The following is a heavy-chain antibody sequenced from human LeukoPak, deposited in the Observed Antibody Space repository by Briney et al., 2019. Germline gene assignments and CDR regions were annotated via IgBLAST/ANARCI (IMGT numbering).Heavy chain of an antibody. V-gene: IGHV3-53*01. J-gene: IGHJ4*02. D-gene: IGHD2-21*02. CDR3: VREDTPATANY. Sequence: AGGSLRLSCAASGFTVSSNYMSWVRQAPGKGLEWVSVIYDGGGTDYADSVKGRFTISRDISKNTLYLQMNSLRAEDTAVYYCVREDTPATANYWGQGTLVTISS. CDR2: IYDGGGT. CDR1: GFTVSSNY.